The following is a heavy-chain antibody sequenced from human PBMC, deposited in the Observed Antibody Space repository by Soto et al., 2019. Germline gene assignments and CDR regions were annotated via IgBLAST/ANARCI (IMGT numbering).Heavy chain of an antibody. CDR2: IHDSGST. CDR3: ARFDPGPYYFDF. J-gene: IGHJ4*02. V-gene: IGHV4-31*11. D-gene: IGHD3-9*01. CDR1: GGFISTGGYY. Sequence: NPSETLSLTCAVSGGFISTGGYYWNWIRQHPGEGLEWIGYIHDSGSTYDNPSLRGRVTMSLDTSNNQFSLKLSSVTAADTAIYYCARFDPGPYYFDFWGRGTLVTVYS.